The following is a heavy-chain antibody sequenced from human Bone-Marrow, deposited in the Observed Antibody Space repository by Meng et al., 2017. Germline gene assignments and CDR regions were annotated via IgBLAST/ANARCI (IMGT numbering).Heavy chain of an antibody. J-gene: IGHJ2*01. Sequence: GESLKISCAASGFTFSSYSMNWVRQAPGKGLEWVSSISSSSSYIYYADSVKGRFTISRDNAKNSLYLQMNSLRAEDTAVYYCARDHLLYDGSYRPTNWYFDLWGRGTLVIVSS. CDR1: GFTFSSYS. D-gene: IGHD5-18*01. CDR2: ISSSSSYI. CDR3: ARDHLLYDGSYRPTNWYFDL. V-gene: IGHV3-21*01.